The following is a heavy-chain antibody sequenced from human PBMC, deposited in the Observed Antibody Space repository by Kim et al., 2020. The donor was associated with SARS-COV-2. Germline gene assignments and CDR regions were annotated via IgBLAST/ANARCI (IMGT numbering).Heavy chain of an antibody. D-gene: IGHD3-3*01. Sequence: SETLSLTCTVSGGSISSYYWSWIRQPLGKGLEWIGYIYYSGSTNYNPSLKSRVTISVDTSKNQFSLKLSSVTAADTAVYYCARGKIVEYYDFWSGYFDYWGQGTLVTVSS. J-gene: IGHJ4*02. CDR3: ARGKIVEYYDFWSGYFDY. V-gene: IGHV4-59*01. CDR1: GGSISSYY. CDR2: IYYSGST.